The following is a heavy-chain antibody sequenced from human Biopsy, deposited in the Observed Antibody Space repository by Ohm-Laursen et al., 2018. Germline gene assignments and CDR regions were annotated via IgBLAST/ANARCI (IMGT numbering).Heavy chain of an antibody. J-gene: IGHJ3*01. V-gene: IGHV4-4*07. CDR1: GGDINNYY. D-gene: IGHD3-22*01. Sequence: SDTLSLTCNVSGGDINNYYWSWIRQPAGKGLEWIGRIYPGGSTNSNPSLKSRVTMSVDTSKKQLSLRLRSFTAADTAMYYCASVVLGPTNDAFDLWGQGTMVVVSS. CDR3: ASVVLGPTNDAFDL. CDR2: IYPGGST.